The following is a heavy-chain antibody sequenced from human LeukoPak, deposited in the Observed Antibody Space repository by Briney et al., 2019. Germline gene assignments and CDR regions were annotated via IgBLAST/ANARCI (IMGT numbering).Heavy chain of an antibody. Sequence: GGSLRLSCAASGFTFSESYMRWIRPAPGKGLERVSYISSSGSTIYYANSGKGRFTIYRDNAKNSLYLQMNSPRAEDTAVYYWARVATFAGTDFDYWGQGTLVTVSS. V-gene: IGHV3-11*04. D-gene: IGHD1/OR15-1a*01. CDR2: ISSSGSTI. CDR1: GFTFSESY. J-gene: IGHJ4*02. CDR3: ARVATFAGTDFDY.